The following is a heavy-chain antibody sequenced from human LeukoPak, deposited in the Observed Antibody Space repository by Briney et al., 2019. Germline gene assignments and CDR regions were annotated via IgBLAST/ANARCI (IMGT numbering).Heavy chain of an antibody. J-gene: IGHJ4*02. CDR1: GGSISSGGYY. V-gene: IGHV4-31*03. CDR2: IYYSGST. CDR3: AREGFGSSGWYPDY. D-gene: IGHD6-19*01. Sequence: SETLSLTCTVSGGSISSGGYYWSWIRQHPGKGLEWIGYIYYSGSTYYNPSLKSRVTISVDTSKNQFSLKLSSVTAADTAVYYCAREGFGSSGWYPDYWGQGTLVTVSS.